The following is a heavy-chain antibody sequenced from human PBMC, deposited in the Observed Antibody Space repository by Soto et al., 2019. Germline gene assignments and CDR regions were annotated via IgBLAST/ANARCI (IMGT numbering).Heavy chain of an antibody. CDR1: GFTFSNYA. Sequence: EVQMLESGGDLVQPGGSLRLSCAASGFTFSNYAMIWFLQAPGKGLEWFSVIGGRGEYTNYADSVRGRFTISRDNSKNRLYLQMNSLGVDDTAVYYCAKDPDYGDTSGYPSPPPWGRGTLFTVSS. D-gene: IGHD3-22*01. J-gene: IGHJ5*02. CDR2: IGGRGEYT. V-gene: IGHV3-23*01. CDR3: AKDPDYGDTSGYPSPPP.